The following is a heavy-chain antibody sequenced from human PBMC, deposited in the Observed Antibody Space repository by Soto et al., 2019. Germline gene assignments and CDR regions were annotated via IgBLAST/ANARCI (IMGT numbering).Heavy chain of an antibody. Sequence: QVQLVESGGGVVQPGRSLRLSCAASGFTFSSYGMHWVRQAPGKGLEWVAVIWYDGINKYYADSVKGRFTISRDNSKNTLYLQMNSLRAEDTDVYYCARDLTTDPSYYYYGMDVWGHGTTVTVSS. J-gene: IGHJ6*02. V-gene: IGHV3-33*01. CDR1: GFTFSSYG. D-gene: IGHD3-22*01. CDR2: IWYDGINK. CDR3: ARDLTTDPSYYYYGMDV.